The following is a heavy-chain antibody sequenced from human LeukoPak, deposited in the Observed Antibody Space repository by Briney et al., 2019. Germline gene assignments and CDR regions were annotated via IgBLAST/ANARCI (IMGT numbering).Heavy chain of an antibody. Sequence: GESLRLSCLGAGFPFSSYSMNWVRQAPGKGLEWVAVISYDGSNKYYADSVKGRFTISRDNSKNTLYLQMNSLRAEDTAVYYCARDKRGPNNPEIYYYYYGMDVWGQGTTVTVSS. V-gene: IGHV3-30-3*01. J-gene: IGHJ6*02. CDR2: ISYDGSNK. D-gene: IGHD1/OR15-1a*01. CDR1: GFPFSSYS. CDR3: ARDKRGPNNPEIYYYYYGMDV.